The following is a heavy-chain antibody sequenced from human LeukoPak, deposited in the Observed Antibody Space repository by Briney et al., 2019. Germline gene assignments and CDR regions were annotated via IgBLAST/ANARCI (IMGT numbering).Heavy chain of an antibody. J-gene: IGHJ5*02. D-gene: IGHD2-15*01. CDR3: VRTAIAANWFDP. CDR2: IKQDGSEQ. CDR1: GFTFSRNW. V-gene: IGHV3-7*01. Sequence: RGSLRLSCAASGFTFSRNWMSWVRQAPGKGLEWVANIKQDGSEQYYVDSVKGRFTIFRDNTKNSVFLQMNSLRVEDTAMYHCVRTAIAANWFDPWGQGTLVTVSS.